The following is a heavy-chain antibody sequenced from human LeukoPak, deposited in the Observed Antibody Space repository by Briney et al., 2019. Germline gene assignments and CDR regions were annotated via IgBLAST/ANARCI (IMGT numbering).Heavy chain of an antibody. CDR1: GGSISSYY. CDR3: ARVYYYDSSGYLGAFDI. V-gene: IGHV4-59*01. D-gene: IGHD3-22*01. Sequence: SETLSLTCTVSGGSISSYYWSWIRQPPGKGLEWIGYIYYSGSTNYNPSLKSRVTISVDTSKNQFSLKLSSVTAADTAVYYCARVYYYDSSGYLGAFDIWGQGTVVTVSS. J-gene: IGHJ3*02. CDR2: IYYSGST.